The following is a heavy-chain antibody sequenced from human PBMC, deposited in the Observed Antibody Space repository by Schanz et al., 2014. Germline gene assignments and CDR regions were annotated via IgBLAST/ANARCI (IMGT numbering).Heavy chain of an antibody. CDR3: ARGRGFYDY. V-gene: IGHV1-18*01. Sequence: QVQVVQSGAEVKKPGASVKVSCTASGYTFTSYDINWVRQAPGQGLEWMGWISPYNGNTNYAQKLQGRVSITADTATNTAYMELSSLTSEDTAVHYCARGRGFYDYWGQGTLVTVSS. J-gene: IGHJ4*02. CDR2: ISPYNGNT. CDR1: GYTFTSYD. D-gene: IGHD3-10*01.